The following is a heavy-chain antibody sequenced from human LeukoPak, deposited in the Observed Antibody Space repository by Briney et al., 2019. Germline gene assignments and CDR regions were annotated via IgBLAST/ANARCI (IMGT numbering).Heavy chain of an antibody. CDR3: ARAVGATRRFDY. CDR2: ISSSSSYI. CDR1: GFTFSSYS. D-gene: IGHD1-26*01. Sequence: GGSLRLSCAASGFTFSSYSMTWVRQAPGKGLEWVSSISSSSSYIYYADSVKGRFTISRDNAKNSLYLQVNSLRAEDTAVYYCARAVGATRRFDYWGQGTLVTVSS. J-gene: IGHJ4*02. V-gene: IGHV3-21*01.